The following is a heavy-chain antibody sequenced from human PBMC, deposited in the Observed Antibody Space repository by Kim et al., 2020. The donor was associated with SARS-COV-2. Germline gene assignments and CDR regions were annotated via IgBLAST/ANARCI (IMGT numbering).Heavy chain of an antibody. D-gene: IGHD3-22*01. J-gene: IGHJ3*02. V-gene: IGHV1-18*01. Sequence: NYAEGLKGRVTMTPDTSTSTVYMELRSLSSGDTAVYFCARDRGYGIDTFDIWGQGTTVTVSS. CDR3: ARDRGYGIDTFDI.